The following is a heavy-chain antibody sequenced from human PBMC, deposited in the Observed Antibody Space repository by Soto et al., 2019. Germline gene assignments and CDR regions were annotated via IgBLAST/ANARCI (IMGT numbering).Heavy chain of an antibody. D-gene: IGHD5-12*01. Sequence: GGSLRLSCAASGFTFSSYGMHWVRQAPGKGLEWVAVISYDGSNKYYADSVKGRFTISRDNSKNTLYLQMNSLRAEDTAVYYCAKDLLGNIVATGLGDYWGQGTLVTVSA. V-gene: IGHV3-30*18. CDR3: AKDLLGNIVATGLGDY. CDR1: GFTFSSYG. J-gene: IGHJ4*02. CDR2: ISYDGSNK.